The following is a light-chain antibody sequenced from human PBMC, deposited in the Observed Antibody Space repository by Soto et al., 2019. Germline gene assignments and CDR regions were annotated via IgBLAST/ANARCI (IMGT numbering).Light chain of an antibody. CDR1: QSVSSY. Sequence: EIVLTQSPATLSFSPGERATLSCRASQSVSSYLAWYQHKPGQVPRLIIYEASNRATGIPARFSGSGSGTDFTLTISSLEPEDFAVYYCQQRSNGPSYTFGQGTKLEIK. CDR3: QQRSNGPSYT. J-gene: IGKJ2*01. V-gene: IGKV3-11*01. CDR2: EAS.